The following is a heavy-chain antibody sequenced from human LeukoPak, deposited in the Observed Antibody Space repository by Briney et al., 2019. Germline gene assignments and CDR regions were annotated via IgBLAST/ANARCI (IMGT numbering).Heavy chain of an antibody. CDR1: GYTFTGYY. CDR2: ISPNSGGT. V-gene: IGHV1-2*02. Sequence: ASVKVSCKASGYTFTGYYMHWVRQAPGQGLEWMGWISPNSGGTNYAQKFQGRVTMTRDTSISTAYMELSRLRSDDTAVYYCARGLSTRYYYGMDVWGQGTTVTVSS. D-gene: IGHD4/OR15-4a*01. J-gene: IGHJ6*02. CDR3: ARGLSTRYYYGMDV.